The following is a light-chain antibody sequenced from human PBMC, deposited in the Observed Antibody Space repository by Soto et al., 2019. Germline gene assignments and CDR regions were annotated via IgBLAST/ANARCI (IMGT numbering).Light chain of an antibody. CDR1: QSVSSS. Sequence: EIMMTQSPATLSVSPGERATLSCRASQSVSSSLAWYQQKPGQAPRLLIYGASTRATGIPARFSGSGSGTEFTLTINSLQSEDFAVYYCQQYNNWPLTFGGGTKV. J-gene: IGKJ4*01. CDR3: QQYNNWPLT. CDR2: GAS. V-gene: IGKV3-15*01.